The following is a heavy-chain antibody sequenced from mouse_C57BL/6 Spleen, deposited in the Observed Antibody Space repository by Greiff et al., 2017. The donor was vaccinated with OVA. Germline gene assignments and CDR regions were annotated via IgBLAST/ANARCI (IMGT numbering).Heavy chain of an antibody. J-gene: IGHJ2*01. CDR2: INPNNGGT. D-gene: IGHD1-1*01. Sequence: EVQRVESGPELVKPGASVKMSCKASGYTFTDYNMHWVKQSHGKSLEWIGYINPNNGGTSYNQKFKGQATLTVNKSSSTAYMEHRSLTSEDSAVYYCARRATVVDYWGKGNTLTVSS. CDR3: ARRATVVDY. CDR1: GYTFTDYN. V-gene: IGHV1-22*01.